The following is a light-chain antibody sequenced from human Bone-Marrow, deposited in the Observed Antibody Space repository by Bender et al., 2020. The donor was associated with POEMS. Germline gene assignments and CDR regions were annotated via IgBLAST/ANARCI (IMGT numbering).Light chain of an antibody. CDR2: GKN. J-gene: IGLJ1*01. V-gene: IGLV3-19*01. Sequence: SSELTQDPAVSVALGQTVRITCQGDSLRNYYASWYQQKPGQAPVLVIYGKNSRPSGIPDRFSGSNSGNTASLTIAGAQAEDEADYYCHSRDSSGNHQVFGTGTKVTVL. CDR3: HSRDSSGNHQV. CDR1: SLRNYY.